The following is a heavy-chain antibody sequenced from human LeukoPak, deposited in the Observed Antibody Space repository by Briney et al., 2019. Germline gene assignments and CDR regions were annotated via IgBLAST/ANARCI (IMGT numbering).Heavy chain of an antibody. Sequence: GGSLRLSCKGSGYSFTSYWIGWVRQMPGKGLELMGIIWPSDSDIRYSPSFQGHVTISADKSISTAYLQWSSLKASDTATYYCARPMAGSGGYYYYDMDVWGQGTTVTVSS. J-gene: IGHJ6*02. CDR1: GYSFTSYW. D-gene: IGHD2-8*01. CDR2: IWPSDSDI. V-gene: IGHV5-51*01. CDR3: ARPMAGSGGYYYYDMDV.